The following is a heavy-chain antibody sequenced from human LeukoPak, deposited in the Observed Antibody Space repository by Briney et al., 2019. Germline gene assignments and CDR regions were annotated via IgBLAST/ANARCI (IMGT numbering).Heavy chain of an antibody. CDR3: ARPGIAATGAFDC. Sequence: SETLSLTCTVSGGSINSYYWGWIRQPAGKGLEWISRIYTSGSTNYNPSLKSRVTMSVDTSKNQFSLNLTSVTAADMAVYFCARPGIAATGAFDCWGQGTLVTVSS. J-gene: IGHJ4*02. CDR2: IYTSGST. V-gene: IGHV4-4*07. D-gene: IGHD6-13*01. CDR1: GGSINSYY.